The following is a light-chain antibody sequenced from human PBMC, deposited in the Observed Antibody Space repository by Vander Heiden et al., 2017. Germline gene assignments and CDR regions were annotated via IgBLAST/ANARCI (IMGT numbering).Light chain of an antibody. CDR1: QSISSY. CDR2: AAS. V-gene: IGKV1-9*01. Sequence: DLQFTPSPSFLSASVGDRVPIPLRASQSISSYLAWYQKKPGKAPKLLIYAASPVQGGVPSRCSSSGSGTEFTLTISRLPPEDFATYCRQQLNSYPFFGGGTKVEIK. CDR3: QQLNSYPF. J-gene: IGKJ4*01.